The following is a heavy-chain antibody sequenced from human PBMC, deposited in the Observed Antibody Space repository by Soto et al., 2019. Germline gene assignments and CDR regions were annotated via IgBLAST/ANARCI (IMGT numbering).Heavy chain of an antibody. CDR2: IYADGAT. Sequence: EVELVETGGGLIQPGGSLRLSCAASGFTVSSSSMSWVRQAPGKGLEWVSLIYADGATYYGDSVKGRFTISRDTSKNTLSLQMTGLRAADTALYYCARDDSFLGGPFHYWGQGTLVTVSS. CDR1: GFTVSSSS. J-gene: IGHJ4*02. CDR3: ARDDSFLGGPFHY. D-gene: IGHD3-16*01. V-gene: IGHV3-53*02.